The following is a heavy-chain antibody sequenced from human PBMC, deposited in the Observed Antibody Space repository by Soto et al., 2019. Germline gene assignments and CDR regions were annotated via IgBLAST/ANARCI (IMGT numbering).Heavy chain of an antibody. V-gene: IGHV4-30-2*01. Sequence: SETLSLTCAVSGGSIGGAGYSWSWIRQPPGEGLDWIGYIYESGTILYNPSLKTRLTISLNWSDKQFSLTLNSVTAADTAVYYCARAQFYSGSGNYHNLMFDPWGQGTQVTVSS. J-gene: IGHJ5*02. CDR3: ARAQFYSGSGNYHNLMFDP. D-gene: IGHD3-10*01. CDR2: IYESGTI. CDR1: GGSIGGAGYS.